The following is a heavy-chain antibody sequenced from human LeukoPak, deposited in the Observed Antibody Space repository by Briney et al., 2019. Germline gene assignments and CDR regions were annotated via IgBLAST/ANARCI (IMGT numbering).Heavy chain of an antibody. CDR2: ISSSSSYI. Sequence: GGSLRLSCAASGFTFSSYSMNWVRQAPEKGLEWVSSISSSSSYIYYADSVKGRFTISRDNAKNSLYLQMNSVRAEDTAVCYCARVYGDYADYWGQGTLVTVSS. D-gene: IGHD4-17*01. CDR3: ARVYGDYADY. J-gene: IGHJ4*02. V-gene: IGHV3-21*01. CDR1: GFTFSSYS.